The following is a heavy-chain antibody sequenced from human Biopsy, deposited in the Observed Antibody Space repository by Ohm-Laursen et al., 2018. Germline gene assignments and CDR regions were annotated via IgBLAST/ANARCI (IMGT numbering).Heavy chain of an antibody. CDR1: GFKFDNYG. CDR2: IWYDGSDK. Sequence: SLRLSCAASGFKFDNYGMNWVRQAPGKGLEWVAVIWYDGSDKYYGDSVKGRFTVSKENGKNSLYLHMNSLRAEDTAVYYCATEVVPAGIGGHWLDPWGQGTLVTVSS. V-gene: IGHV3-33*03. D-gene: IGHD2-2*01. CDR3: ATEVVPAGIGGHWLDP. J-gene: IGHJ5*02.